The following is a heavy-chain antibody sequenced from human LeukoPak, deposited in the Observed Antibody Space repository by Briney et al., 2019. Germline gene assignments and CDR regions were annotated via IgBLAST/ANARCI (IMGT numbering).Heavy chain of an antibody. V-gene: IGHV3-64*01. Sequence: PGGSLRLSCAASGFTFSSYAMHWVRQAPGKGLEYVSAISSNGGSTYYANSVKGRFTISRDNSKNTLYLRMGSLRAEDMAVYYCARGGITKFDYWGQGTLVTVSS. CDR3: ARGGITKFDY. D-gene: IGHD3-10*01. J-gene: IGHJ4*02. CDR2: ISSNGGST. CDR1: GFTFSSYA.